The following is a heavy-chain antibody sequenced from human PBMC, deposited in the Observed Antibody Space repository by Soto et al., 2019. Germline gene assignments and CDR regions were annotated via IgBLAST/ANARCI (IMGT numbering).Heavy chain of an antibody. J-gene: IGHJ4*02. CDR3: AKRAYGSDFAY. D-gene: IGHD3-10*01. V-gene: IGHV3-23*01. CDR2: ISGSGDST. Sequence: EVQLLESGGGLVQPGGSLRLSCAASGFTFSSYAMNWVRQAPGKGLEWVSVISGSGDSTYYADSVKGRFTISRDNSKNTLYLQMNSLRAGDTAVYYCAKRAYGSDFAYWGQGTLVTVSS. CDR1: GFTFSSYA.